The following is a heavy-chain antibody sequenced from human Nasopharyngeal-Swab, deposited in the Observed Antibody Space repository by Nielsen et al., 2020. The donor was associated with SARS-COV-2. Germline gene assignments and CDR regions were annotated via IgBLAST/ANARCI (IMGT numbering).Heavy chain of an antibody. CDR1: GGSISSSSYY. D-gene: IGHD5-12*01. CDR2: IYYSGRT. CDR3: ARNLMGYLRY. J-gene: IGHJ4*02. V-gene: IGHV4-39*07. Sequence: SETLSLTCTVSGGSISSSSYYWGWIRQPPGKGLAWIGSIYYSGRTYYNPSLKSRVTISVDTSTNRFSLKPSTVTAADTAVYYCARNLMGYLRYGGQGTLVTVSS.